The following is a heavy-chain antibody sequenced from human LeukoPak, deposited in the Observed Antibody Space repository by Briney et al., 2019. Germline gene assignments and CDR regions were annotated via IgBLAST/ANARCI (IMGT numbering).Heavy chain of an antibody. V-gene: IGHV4-59*08. J-gene: IGHJ3*02. CDR2: IYYSGRA. Sequence: SETLSLTCTVSGGSITSHYWSCIRQALGNGLEWIGFIYYSGRAKYNPSLQSSVTLSLDTSEKKFSLKVTSVTAADTAVYYCTRLLDNDSSGDPDTFDMWGQGTVVTVSS. CDR3: TRLLDNDSSGDPDTFDM. CDR1: GGSITSHY. D-gene: IGHD3-22*01.